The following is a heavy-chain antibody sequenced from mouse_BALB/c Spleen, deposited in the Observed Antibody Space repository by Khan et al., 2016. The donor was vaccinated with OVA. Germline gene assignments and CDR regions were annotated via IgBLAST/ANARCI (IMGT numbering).Heavy chain of an antibody. CDR2: INTYTGEP. CDR3: ATPPYCADVVDN. CDR1: GHTFTKFG. V-gene: IGHV9-1*03. J-gene: IGHJ4*01. D-gene: IGHD2-10*01. Sequence: QIQLVQSGPEVKKPGETVKISCKASGHTFTKFGMNWVQQAPGKGLKWMGWINTYTGEPTYADDFNGRFAFSLETSASTTYLQNNNLKNEDTPTTDGATPPYCADVVDNWGQGTSVTVSS.